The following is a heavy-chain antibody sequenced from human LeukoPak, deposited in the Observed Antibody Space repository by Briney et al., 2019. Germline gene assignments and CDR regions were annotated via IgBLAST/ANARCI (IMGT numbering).Heavy chain of an antibody. D-gene: IGHD1-26*01. J-gene: IGHJ4*02. Sequence: ASVTVSCKVPENTLTELHMYWVRQTPGKGLEWMGGFGPDDTETVYAQKFQGRVTMTEDASTDTAYMQLSSLKSDDTAVYYYAADRKIVGTIGAYVFWGQGTLVTVSS. CDR3: AADRKIVGTIGAYVF. CDR1: ENTLTELH. CDR2: FGPDDTET. V-gene: IGHV1-24*01.